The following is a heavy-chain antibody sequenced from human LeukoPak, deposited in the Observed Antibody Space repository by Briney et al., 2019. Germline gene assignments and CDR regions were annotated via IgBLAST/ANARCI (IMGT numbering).Heavy chain of an antibody. CDR1: GGSISSYY. CDR2: IYYSGST. CDR3: ARGVVPAAIDY. D-gene: IGHD2-2*01. Sequence: SETLSLTCTVSGGSISSYYWSWIRQPPGKGLEWIGYIYYSGSTNYNPSLKSRVTISVDTSKNQFSLKLSSVTAADTAVYYCARGVVPAAIDYWGQGTLVTVSS. J-gene: IGHJ4*02. V-gene: IGHV4-59*01.